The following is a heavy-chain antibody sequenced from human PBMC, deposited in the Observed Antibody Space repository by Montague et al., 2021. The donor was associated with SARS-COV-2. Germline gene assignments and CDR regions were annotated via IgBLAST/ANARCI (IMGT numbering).Heavy chain of an antibody. D-gene: IGHD1-1*01. V-gene: IGHV4-61*02. Sequence: TLSLTCTVSGDSISSGTHYWSWVRQPAGKGLEWIGRIYTSGGTYYNPSLKSRVTISVDTSNNQFSLSLTSVTAADTAVYYCARIDRNEYRFFDYWGQGSLVTVSS. CDR1: GDSISSGTHY. CDR3: ARIDRNEYRFFDY. CDR2: IYTSGGT. J-gene: IGHJ4*02.